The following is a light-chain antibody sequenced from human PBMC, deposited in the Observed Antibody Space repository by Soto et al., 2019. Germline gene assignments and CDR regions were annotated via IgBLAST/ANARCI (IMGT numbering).Light chain of an antibody. J-gene: IGLJ1*01. CDR3: GSYTSTNTHYV. V-gene: IGLV2-14*01. CDR2: EVS. CDR1: SGDVGAYNY. Sequence: QSVLTQPAYIAGSDGQSITISCTVSSGDVGAYNYVSWYQQHPGKAPKLIIYEVSNRPSGVSNRFSGSKSGNTASLTISGLQADDEADYYCGSYTSTNTHYVFGSGTKVTVL.